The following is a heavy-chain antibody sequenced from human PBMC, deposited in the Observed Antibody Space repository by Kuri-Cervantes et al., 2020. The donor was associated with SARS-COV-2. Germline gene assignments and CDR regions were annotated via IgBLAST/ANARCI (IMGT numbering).Heavy chain of an antibody. J-gene: IGHJ6*03. CDR3: ARSPSAITNSYNYYYYMDV. V-gene: IGHV1-2*02. CDR2: INVNNRAT. CDR1: GYSFTCYY. D-gene: IGHD2-2*01. Sequence: ASVKVSCKASGYSFTCYYINWVRQAPGQGLEWMGWINVNNRATSYAQKFQGRVTMTRDTSVLTAYMELSSLRSDDTAVFYCARSPSAITNSYNYYYYMDVWGKGTAVTVSS.